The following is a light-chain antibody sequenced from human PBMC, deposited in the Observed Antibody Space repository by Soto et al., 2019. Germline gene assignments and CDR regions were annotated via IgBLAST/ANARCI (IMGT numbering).Light chain of an antibody. CDR1: QSVTKY. CDR3: HQRSKWPLT. V-gene: IGKV3-11*01. CDR2: DVS. J-gene: IGKJ4*01. Sequence: VLTQSPATLSLSPGERATLSCRASQSVTKYLAWYQQKPGQVLRVVVYDVSKRATGIPARFSGSGSGTDFTLTISSLEPEDFAVYYCHQRSKWPLTFGGGTKLEIK.